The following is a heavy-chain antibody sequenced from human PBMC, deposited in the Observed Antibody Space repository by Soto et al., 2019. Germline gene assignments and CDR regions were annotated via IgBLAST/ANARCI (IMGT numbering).Heavy chain of an antibody. CDR3: ARREDPNYYYYYGMDV. CDR2: IDPSDSYT. CDR1: GYSFTSYW. V-gene: IGHV5-10-1*01. J-gene: IGHJ6*02. Sequence: PGESLKISCKGSGYSFTSYWISWVRQMPGKGLEWMGRIDPSDSYTNYSPSFQGHVTISADKSISTAYLQWSSLKASDTAMYYCARREDPNYYYYYGMDVWGQETTVTVSS.